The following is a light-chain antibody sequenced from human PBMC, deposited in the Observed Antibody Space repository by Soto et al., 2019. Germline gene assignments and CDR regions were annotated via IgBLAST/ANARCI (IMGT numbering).Light chain of an antibody. CDR2: SAS. Sequence: EIVMTQSPATLSVPPGGRATLSCRASQSISDTLAWYQQKPGQAPRLLIYSASRRATGFPGRFSGSGSGTDFTLTISSLQSEDLAVYYCQQYNNWPWTFGQGTKVEIK. J-gene: IGKJ1*01. V-gene: IGKV3-15*01. CDR3: QQYNNWPWT. CDR1: QSISDT.